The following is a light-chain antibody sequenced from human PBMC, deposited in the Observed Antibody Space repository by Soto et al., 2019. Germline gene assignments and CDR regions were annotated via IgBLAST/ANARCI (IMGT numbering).Light chain of an antibody. J-gene: IGKJ5*01. CDR1: QSVASN. V-gene: IGKV3-15*01. CDR3: QHYNNWPIT. CDR2: GAS. Sequence: EIVMTQSPVTLSVSPGESVTLSCRASQSVASNLAWYQQRPGQAPSLLIFGASTRAPGIPGRFSGSGSGTDFTLTISSLQSEDFAVYHCQHYNNWPITFGQGTRLEIK.